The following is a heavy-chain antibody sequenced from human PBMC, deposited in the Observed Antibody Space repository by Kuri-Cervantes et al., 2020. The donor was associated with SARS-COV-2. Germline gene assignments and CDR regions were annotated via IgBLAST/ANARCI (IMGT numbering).Heavy chain of an antibody. D-gene: IGHD2-2*02. CDR3: AREGVVVPAAIYVWAAGFNY. V-gene: IGHV3-30*03. Sequence: GESLKISCAASGFSFSNYGMHWVRQAPGKGLEWVASISYEGSNKHYADSVKDRFTISRDYSRDTLYLQMNSLRAEDTAVYYCAREGVVVPAAIYVWAAGFNYWGQGTLVTVSS. CDR1: GFSFSNYG. CDR2: ISYEGSNK. J-gene: IGHJ4*02.